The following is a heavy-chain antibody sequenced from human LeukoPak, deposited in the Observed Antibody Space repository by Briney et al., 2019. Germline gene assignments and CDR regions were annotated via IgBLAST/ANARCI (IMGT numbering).Heavy chain of an antibody. J-gene: IGHJ3*01. Sequence: PGRSLRLSCAASGFTFSSYGMHWVRQAPGKGLEWVAVISVDGSNEYYADSVKGRFTISRDNSKNTLYLQMNSLRVEDTAVYYCARTEYCNTITCKYASLWGQGTMVTVSS. V-gene: IGHV3-30*03. CDR3: ARTEYCNTITCKYASL. CDR1: GFTFSSYG. D-gene: IGHD2/OR15-2a*01. CDR2: ISVDGSNE.